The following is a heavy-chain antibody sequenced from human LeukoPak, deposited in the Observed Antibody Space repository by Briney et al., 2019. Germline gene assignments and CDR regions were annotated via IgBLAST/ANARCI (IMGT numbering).Heavy chain of an antibody. CDR1: GFTLSSYE. J-gene: IGHJ4*02. D-gene: IGHD4-23*01. V-gene: IGHV3-48*03. Sequence: GGSLRLSCAASGFTLSSYEVNWVRQAPGKGLEWVSYISSSGGTIFYADSVKGRFTMSRDNAKNSLYLQMNSLRAEDTAVYYCAREVDYGGNVNYFDYWGQGTLVTVSS. CDR2: ISSSGGTI. CDR3: AREVDYGGNVNYFDY.